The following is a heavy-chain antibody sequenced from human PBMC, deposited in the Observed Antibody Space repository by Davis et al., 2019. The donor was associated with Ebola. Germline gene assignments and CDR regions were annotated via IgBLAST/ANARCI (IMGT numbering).Heavy chain of an antibody. Sequence: ASVKVSCKASGYTFTSYAMHWVRQAPGQRLEWMGWINAGNGNTKYSQKFQGRVTITRDTSASTAYMELSSLRSEDTAVYYCARARPDVIPFDYWGRGTLVTVSS. J-gene: IGHJ4*02. CDR1: GYTFTSYA. D-gene: IGHD1-14*01. CDR2: INAGNGNT. V-gene: IGHV1-3*01. CDR3: ARARPDVIPFDY.